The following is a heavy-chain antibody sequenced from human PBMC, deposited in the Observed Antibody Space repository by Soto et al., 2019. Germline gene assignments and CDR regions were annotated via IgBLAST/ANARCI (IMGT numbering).Heavy chain of an antibody. CDR1: GFTFSSYA. J-gene: IGHJ3*02. CDR3: ARDRAGLYDSMAPGAFDI. CDR2: ISYDGSNK. Sequence: PGGSLRLSCAASGFTFSSYAMHWVRQAPGKGLEWVAVISYDGSNKYYADSVKGRFTISRDNSKNTLYLQMNSLRAEDTAVYYCARDRAGLYDSMAPGAFDIWGQGTMVTVSS. V-gene: IGHV3-30-3*01. D-gene: IGHD3-22*01.